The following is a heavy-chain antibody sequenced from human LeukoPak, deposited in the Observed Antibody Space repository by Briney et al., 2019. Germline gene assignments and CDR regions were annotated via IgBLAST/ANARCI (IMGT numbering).Heavy chain of an antibody. Sequence: TGGSLRLSCAASGFTFSSYAMHWVRQAPGKGLEWVAVISYDGSYKYYADSVKGRLTISRDNSKHTLYLQMNSLRAEDTAIYYCATYRQVLLPFESWGQGTLVTVSS. J-gene: IGHJ4*02. CDR1: GFTFSSYA. V-gene: IGHV3-30*04. D-gene: IGHD2-8*02. CDR3: ATYRQVLLPFES. CDR2: ISYDGSYK.